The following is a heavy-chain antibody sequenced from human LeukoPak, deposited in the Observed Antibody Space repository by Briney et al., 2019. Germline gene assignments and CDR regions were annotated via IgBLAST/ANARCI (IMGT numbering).Heavy chain of an antibody. CDR2: MNPNSGNT. J-gene: IGHJ6*03. V-gene: IGHV1-8*01. CDR3: ARAYSSSSGVYYYYYMDV. D-gene: IGHD6-6*01. CDR1: GYTFTSYD. Sequence: ASVKVSCKASGYTFTSYDINWVRQATGQGLEWMGWMNPNSGNTGYAQKFQGRVTMTRNTSISTAYMELSSLRSGDTAVYYCARAYSSSSGVYYYYYMDVWGKGTTVTVSS.